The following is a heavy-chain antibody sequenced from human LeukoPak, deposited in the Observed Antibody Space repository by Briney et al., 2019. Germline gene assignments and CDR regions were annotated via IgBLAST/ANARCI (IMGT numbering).Heavy chain of an antibody. V-gene: IGHV1-69*05. CDR3: ARDGGEYSSSAFDY. J-gene: IGHJ4*02. CDR2: IIPIFGTA. CDR1: GGTFSSYA. Sequence: SVKVSCKASGGTFSSYAISWVRQAPGQGLEWMGGIIPIFGTANYAQKFRGRVTITTDESTSTAYMELSSLRSEDTAVYYCARDGGEYSSSAFDYWGEGTLVTVSS. D-gene: IGHD6-6*01.